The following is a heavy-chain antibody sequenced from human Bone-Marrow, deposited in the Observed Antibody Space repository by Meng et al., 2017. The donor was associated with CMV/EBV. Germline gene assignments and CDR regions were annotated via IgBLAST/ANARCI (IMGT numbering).Heavy chain of an antibody. CDR2: INPKSGDT. J-gene: IGHJ5*02. CDR3: ARDWFGELYWFDP. CDR1: GNTFSSYY. D-gene: IGHD3-10*01. V-gene: IGHV1-2*02. Sequence: ASVKVSCKASGNTFSSYYIHWLRQAPGQGLEWMGMINPKSGDTNFAQKFQGRVSMTRDTSISTAYMELRRLRSDDTAVYYCARDWFGELYWFDPWGQGTLVTVSS.